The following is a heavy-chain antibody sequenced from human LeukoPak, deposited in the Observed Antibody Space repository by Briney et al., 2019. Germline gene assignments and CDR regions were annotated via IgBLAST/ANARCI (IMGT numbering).Heavy chain of an antibody. CDR1: GGSISSYY. CDR3: ARHYKGMATIPGGNYYYGMDV. D-gene: IGHD5-24*01. V-gene: IGHV4-59*08. J-gene: IGHJ6*02. CDR2: IYYSGST. Sequence: PSETLSLTCTVSGGSISSYYWSWIRQPPRKGLEWIGYIYYSGSTNYNPSLKSRVTISVDTSKNQFSLKLSSVTAADTAVYYCARHYKGMATIPGGNYYYGMDVWGQGTTVTVSS.